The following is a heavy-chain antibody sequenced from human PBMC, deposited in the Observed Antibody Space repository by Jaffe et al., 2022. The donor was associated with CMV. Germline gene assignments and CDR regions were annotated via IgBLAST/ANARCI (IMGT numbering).Heavy chain of an antibody. V-gene: IGHV3-23*01. CDR2: ISGRGGST. CDR1: GVTFTNYA. CDR3: ATSGGIFGAPLDYFHH. Sequence: EMQLLESGGGLVQPGGSLRLSCAVSGVTFTNYAMSWVRQAPGKGLEWVSSISGRGGSTYLADSVKGHFTVSRDNSKGTLFLQMNSLRAEDSAIYYCATSGGIFGAPLDYFHHWGQGTLVTVSS. D-gene: IGHD3-3*01. J-gene: IGHJ1*01.